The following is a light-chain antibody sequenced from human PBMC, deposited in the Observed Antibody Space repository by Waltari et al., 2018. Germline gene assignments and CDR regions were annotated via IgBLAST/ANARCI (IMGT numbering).Light chain of an antibody. CDR1: QGISSS. CDR2: DAS. CDR3: QQFNSYPLT. V-gene: IGKV1-13*02. Sequence: GARVTITCRASQGISSSLAWYQQKPGKAPHLLIYDASSLQSGVPSRFSGSGSGTDFTLNISSLQPEDFATYYCQQFNSYPLTFGGGTKVEIK. J-gene: IGKJ4*01.